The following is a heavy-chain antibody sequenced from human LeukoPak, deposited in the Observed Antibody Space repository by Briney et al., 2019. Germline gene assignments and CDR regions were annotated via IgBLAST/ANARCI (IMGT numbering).Heavy chain of an antibody. CDR2: ISRRDDYT. CDR3: ANDYRSGSFHDF. Sequence: GGSLRLSCAASGFTFSSYSMNWVRQPPGKGLEWVSVISRRDDYTYYADSVKGRFPISRDNSKNTLYLQMNTLRAEDTAVYYCANDYRSGSFHDFWGQGTLVTVSS. J-gene: IGHJ4*02. V-gene: IGHV3-23*01. CDR1: GFTFSSYS. D-gene: IGHD3-10*01.